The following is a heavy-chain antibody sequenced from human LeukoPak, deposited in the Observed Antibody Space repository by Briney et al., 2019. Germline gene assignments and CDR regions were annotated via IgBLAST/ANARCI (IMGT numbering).Heavy chain of an antibody. CDR3: AKKYYDILTGYSEADY. Sequence: PGGSLRLSCVVSGFTFSSYAMSWVRQAPGKGLEWVSALTGSGASTYYADSVKGRFTISRDNSKNTLYLQMNSLRAEDTAVYYCAKKYYDILTGYSEADYWGQGTLVTVSS. V-gene: IGHV3-23*01. D-gene: IGHD3-9*01. J-gene: IGHJ4*02. CDR2: LTGSGAST. CDR1: GFTFSSYA.